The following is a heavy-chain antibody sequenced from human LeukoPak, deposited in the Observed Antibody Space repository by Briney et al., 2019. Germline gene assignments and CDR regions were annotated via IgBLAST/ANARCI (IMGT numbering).Heavy chain of an antibody. CDR1: GDSFDSFY. D-gene: IGHD1-1*01. CDR2: VNQSGGS. Sequence: PSETLSLTCAVYGDSFDSFYWNWVRQAPGKGLEWLGEVNQSGGSDYNPALESRVAISADASKRQFSLKLISVTAADTAVYYCAVRLTTGRLGTATTWFDPWGQGTLVSVSS. V-gene: IGHV4-34*01. CDR3: AVRLTTGRLGTATTWFDP. J-gene: IGHJ5*02.